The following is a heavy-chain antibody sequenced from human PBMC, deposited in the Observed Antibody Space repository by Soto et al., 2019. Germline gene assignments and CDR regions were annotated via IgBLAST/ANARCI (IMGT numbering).Heavy chain of an antibody. CDR3: AADPVWDTAMDGAHYYYYGMDV. J-gene: IGHJ6*02. V-gene: IGHV1-58*01. CDR1: GFTFTSSA. CDR2: IVVGSGNT. D-gene: IGHD5-18*01. Sequence: SVKVSCKASGFTFTSSAVQWVRQARGQRLEWIGWIVVGSGNTNYAQKFQERVTITRDMSTSTAYMELSSLRSEDTGVYYCAADPVWDTAMDGAHYYYYGMDVWGQGTTVTVSS.